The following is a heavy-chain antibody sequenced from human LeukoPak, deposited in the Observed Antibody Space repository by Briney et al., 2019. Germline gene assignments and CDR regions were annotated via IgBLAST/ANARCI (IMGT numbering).Heavy chain of an antibody. CDR2: INPNSGGT. J-gene: IGHJ6*03. CDR1: GYTFTGYY. Sequence: ASVKVSCKASGYTFTGYYMHWVRQAPGQGLEWMGRINPNSGGTNYAQKFQGRVTMTRDTSISTAYMELSRLRSDDTAVYYCARGWSVAGSDYYYYMDVWGKGTTVTVSS. CDR3: ARGWSVAGSDYYYYMDV. V-gene: IGHV1-2*06. D-gene: IGHD6-19*01.